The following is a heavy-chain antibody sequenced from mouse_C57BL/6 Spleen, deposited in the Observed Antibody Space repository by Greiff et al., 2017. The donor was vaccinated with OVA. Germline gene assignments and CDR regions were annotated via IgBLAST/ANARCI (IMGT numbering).Heavy chain of an antibody. CDR3: ARDGDSNYVLDY. V-gene: IGHV5-16*01. CDR2: INYDGSST. Sequence: EVKLMESEGGLVQPGSSMKLSCTASGFTFSDYYMAWVRQVPEKGLEWVANINYDGSSTYYLDSLKSRFIISRDNAKNILYLQMSSLKSEDTATYYCARDGDSNYVLDYWGQGTTLTVSS. J-gene: IGHJ2*01. D-gene: IGHD2-5*01. CDR1: GFTFSDYY.